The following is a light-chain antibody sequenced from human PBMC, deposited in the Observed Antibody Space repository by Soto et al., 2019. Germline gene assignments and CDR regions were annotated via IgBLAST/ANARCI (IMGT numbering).Light chain of an antibody. CDR1: SSDVGKYDY. V-gene: IGLV2-8*01. J-gene: IGLJ1*01. CDR3: NSYLGGRTV. CDR2: EVS. Sequence: QSALTQPASASGSPGQSVTISGTGTSSDVGKYDYVSWFQHHPGKAPKRIIYEVSKRPSGVPDRVSGSKSGSTASLYVAGLQTEDEAAYFGNSYLGGRTVFGTGTKLTVL.